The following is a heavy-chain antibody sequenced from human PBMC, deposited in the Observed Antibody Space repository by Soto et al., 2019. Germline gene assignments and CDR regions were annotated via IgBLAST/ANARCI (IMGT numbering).Heavy chain of an antibody. V-gene: IGHV3-23*01. CDR2: ISGNGEST. Sequence: PGGSLRLSCAASGFTFSSYTMTWVRQAPGKGPEWVSSISGNGESTKYADSVKGRFTISRDNFKNTLYLQINSLRADDTAVYFCAKSRGDSWTTYFFDYWGQGALVTVSS. CDR3: AKSRGDSWTTYFFDY. CDR1: GFTFSSYT. J-gene: IGHJ4*02. D-gene: IGHD4-4*01.